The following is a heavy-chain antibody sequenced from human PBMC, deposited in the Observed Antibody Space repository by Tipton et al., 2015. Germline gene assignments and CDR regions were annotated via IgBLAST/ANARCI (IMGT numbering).Heavy chain of an antibody. J-gene: IGHJ4*02. CDR1: GGSVSSANYY. D-gene: IGHD2-21*01. V-gene: IGHV4-61*01. CDR3: ARHIAYHDNVDS. CDR2: ISYSGST. Sequence: LRLSCSVSGGSVSSANYYWSWIRQPPGKGLEWIGYISYSGSTHYNPSVKSRVTISLDTSKNQFSLTLSSVTAADTALYYCARHIAYHDNVDSWGQGTLVTVSS.